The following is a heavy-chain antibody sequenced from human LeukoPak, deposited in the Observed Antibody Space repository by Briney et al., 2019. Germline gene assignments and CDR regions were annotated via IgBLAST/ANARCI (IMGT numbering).Heavy chain of an antibody. CDR3: TRHRDYYDSSGYPENWYFDL. CDR1: GGSISSYY. CDR2: IYYSGTT. D-gene: IGHD3-22*01. V-gene: IGHV4-59*08. J-gene: IGHJ2*01. Sequence: SENLSLTCTVSGGSISSYYWSWMPPRPGKGLERIVYIYYSGTTNYNLSLKRRATISVDTSKNPFYLNLSSVTAAHTAWYYVTRHRDYYDSSGYPENWYFDLWGRGTLVTVSS.